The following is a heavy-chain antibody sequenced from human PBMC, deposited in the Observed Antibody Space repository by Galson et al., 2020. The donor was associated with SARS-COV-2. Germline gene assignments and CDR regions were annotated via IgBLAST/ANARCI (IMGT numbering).Heavy chain of an antibody. D-gene: IGHD3-16*01. CDR2: IWYDGSKK. Sequence: GESLKISCTTSGFTFSNYGMHWVRQTPGKGLEWVAVIWYDGSKKYYTDSVNGRFTISRDNSKNTLYLQMNSLRIEDTALYYCAKDLGGAPGDYWGQGTLVTVSS. CDR1: GFTFSNYG. J-gene: IGHJ4*02. CDR3: AKDLGGAPGDY. V-gene: IGHV3-33*03.